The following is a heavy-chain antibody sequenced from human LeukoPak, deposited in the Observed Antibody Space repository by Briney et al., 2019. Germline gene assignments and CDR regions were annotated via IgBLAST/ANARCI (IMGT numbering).Heavy chain of an antibody. CDR1: GGSFSGYY. D-gene: IGHD2-2*01. V-gene: IGHV4-34*01. CDR2: INHSGST. J-gene: IGHJ4*02. CDR3: ARGRTDIVVVPASPTYYFDY. Sequence: SETLSLTCAVYGGSFSGYYWSWIRQPPGKGLEWIGEINHSGSTNYNPSLKSRVTISVDTSKNQFSLKLSSVTAADTAVYYCARGRTDIVVVPASPTYYFDYWGQGTLATVSS.